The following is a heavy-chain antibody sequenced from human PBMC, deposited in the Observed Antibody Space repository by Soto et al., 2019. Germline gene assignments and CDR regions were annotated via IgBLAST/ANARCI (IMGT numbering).Heavy chain of an antibody. D-gene: IGHD6-13*01. CDR2: TRNKANSYTT. Sequence: GGSLRLSCAASGFTFSDHYMDWVRQAPGKGLEWVGRTRNKANSYTTEYAASVKGRFTISRDDSKNSLYLQMNSLKTEDTAVYYCARDMPYSSSWYGYYYYMDVWGKGTTVTVSS. V-gene: IGHV3-72*01. CDR1: GFTFSDHY. J-gene: IGHJ6*03. CDR3: ARDMPYSSSWYGYYYYMDV.